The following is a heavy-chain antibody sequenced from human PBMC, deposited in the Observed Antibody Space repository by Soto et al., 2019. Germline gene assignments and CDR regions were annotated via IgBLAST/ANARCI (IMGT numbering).Heavy chain of an antibody. J-gene: IGHJ3*02. Sequence: GGSLRLSCAASGFTFDDYAMHWVRQAPGKGLEWVSGISWNSGSIGYADSVKGRFTISRDNAKNSLYLQMNSLRAEDTALYYCAKPQVGSSSWDISSAFDIWGQGTMVTVSS. CDR3: AKPQVGSSSWDISSAFDI. D-gene: IGHD6-13*01. CDR1: GFTFDDYA. CDR2: ISWNSGSI. V-gene: IGHV3-9*01.